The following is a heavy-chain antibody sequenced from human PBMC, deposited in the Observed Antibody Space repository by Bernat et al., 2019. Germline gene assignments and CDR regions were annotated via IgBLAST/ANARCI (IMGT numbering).Heavy chain of an antibody. CDR1: GFTFSSYA. D-gene: IGHD3-22*01. V-gene: IGHV3-23*01. CDR3: ARDKVGSYYDSSGFVDY. CDR2: ISGSGGST. J-gene: IGHJ4*02. Sequence: EVQLLESGGGLVQPGGSLRLSCAASGFTFSSYAMSWVRQAPGKGLEWVSAISGSGGSTYYADSVKGRFTISRDNSKNTLYLQMNSLRAEDTAVYYCARDKVGSYYDSSGFVDYWGQGTLVTVSS.